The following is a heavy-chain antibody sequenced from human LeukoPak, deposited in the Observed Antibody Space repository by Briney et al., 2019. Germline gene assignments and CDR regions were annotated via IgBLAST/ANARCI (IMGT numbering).Heavy chain of an antibody. CDR3: ARASRDGYNQNFDH. CDR2: IYPGGYET. V-gene: IGHV5-51*01. CDR1: AXGFISYW. J-gene: IGHJ4*02. Sequence: GEALKTSCKGLAXGFISYWNAWLRQRPGKGLEWMGIIYPGGYETRYDPSFQGHLTISADSSSSTAYLQWSSLTASDTAMYYCARASRDGYNQNFDHWGQGTLVTVSS. D-gene: IGHD5-24*01.